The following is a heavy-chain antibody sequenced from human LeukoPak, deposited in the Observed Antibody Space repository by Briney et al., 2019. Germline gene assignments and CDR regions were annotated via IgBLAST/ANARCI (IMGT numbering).Heavy chain of an antibody. J-gene: IGHJ3*02. CDR3: ARSITMILDPFDI. D-gene: IGHD3-22*01. Sequence: SETLSLTCTVSGGSISSYYWSWIRQPPGKGLEWIGYIYYSGSTNYNPSLKSRVTISVDTSKNQFSLKLSSVTAADTAVYYCARSITMILDPFDIWGQGTMVTVSS. V-gene: IGHV4-59*01. CDR2: IYYSGST. CDR1: GGSISSYY.